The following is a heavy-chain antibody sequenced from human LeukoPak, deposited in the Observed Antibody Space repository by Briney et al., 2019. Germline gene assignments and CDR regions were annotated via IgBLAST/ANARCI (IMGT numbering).Heavy chain of an antibody. D-gene: IGHD3-16*01. V-gene: IGHV4-39*07. CDR1: GGSISTSYY. CDR2: IYYSGST. Sequence: PSETLSLTCTVSGGSISTSYYWGWIRQPPGKGLEWIGNIYYSGSTYYNPSLKSRVTISVDTSKNQFSLKLSAVTAADTAVYYCARATGDLSRIWGTKLDYWGQGTLVTVSS. J-gene: IGHJ4*02. CDR3: ARATGDLSRIWGTKLDY.